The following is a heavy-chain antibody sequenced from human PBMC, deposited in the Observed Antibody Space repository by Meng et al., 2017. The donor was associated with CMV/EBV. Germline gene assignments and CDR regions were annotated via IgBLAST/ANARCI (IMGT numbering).Heavy chain of an antibody. J-gene: IGHJ4*02. CDR2: IRYDGSNK. CDR3: ARTGGISMIVGGGDY. D-gene: IGHD3-22*01. CDR1: GFTFSSYG. Sequence: GGSLRLSCAASGFTFSSYGMHWVRQAPGKGLEWVAFIRYDGSNKYYADSVKGRFTISRDNSKNTLYLQMNSLRADDTAVYYCARTGGISMIVGGGDYWGQGTLVTVSS. V-gene: IGHV3-30*02.